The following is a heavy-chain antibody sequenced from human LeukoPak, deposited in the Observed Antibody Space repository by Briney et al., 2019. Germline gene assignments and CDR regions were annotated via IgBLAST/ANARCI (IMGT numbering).Heavy chain of an antibody. V-gene: IGHV3-23*01. CDR3: ASPGGVPTPDP. CDR1: GFTFSSYA. D-gene: IGHD3-16*01. CDR2: ISGSGGST. Sequence: GGSLRLYCAASGFTFSSYAMSWVRQAPGKGLEWVSAISGSGGSTYYADSVKGRFAISRDNSKNTLHLQMNSLRAEDTAVYYCASPGGVPTPDPWGQGTLVTVSS. J-gene: IGHJ5*02.